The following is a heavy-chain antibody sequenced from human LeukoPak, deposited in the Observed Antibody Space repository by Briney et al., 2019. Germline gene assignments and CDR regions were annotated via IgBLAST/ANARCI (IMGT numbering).Heavy chain of an antibody. CDR3: AKNLWGLPAAPFRGADY. D-gene: IGHD2-2*01. V-gene: IGHV3-23*01. J-gene: IGHJ4*02. CDR1: GFTFSSYA. Sequence: PGGSLRLSCAASGFTFSSYAMSWVRQAPGKGLEWVSAISTRGDSTSYADSVKGRFTISRDNSKNTLDLQMNSLRGEDTAVYYCAKNLWGLPAAPFRGADYWGQGTLVTVSS. CDR2: ISTRGDST.